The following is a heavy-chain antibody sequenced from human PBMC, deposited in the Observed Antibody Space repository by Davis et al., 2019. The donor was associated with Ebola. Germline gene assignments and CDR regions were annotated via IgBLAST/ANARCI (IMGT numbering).Heavy chain of an antibody. V-gene: IGHV1-69*13. CDR2: IIPMFRSP. Sequence: SVKVSCKASGDTFVSFAINWVRQAPGQGLEWMGGIIPMFRSPKYAQQFQGRVTISADDSTKTVYLELSNLRSEDTAVYYCARVQTGYYFDSSDSPTWFDPWGQGTLVTVSS. CDR1: GDTFVSFA. J-gene: IGHJ5*02. D-gene: IGHD3-22*01. CDR3: ARVQTGYYFDSSDSPTWFDP.